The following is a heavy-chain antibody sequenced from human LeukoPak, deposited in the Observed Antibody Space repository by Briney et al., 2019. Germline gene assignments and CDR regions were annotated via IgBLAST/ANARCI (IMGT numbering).Heavy chain of an antibody. CDR1: GFIFSDYY. J-gene: IGHJ4*02. V-gene: IGHV3-11*01. Sequence: GGSLRLSCAASGFIFSDYYMTWIRQAPGKGLEWVSYISGRSNSIYYADSVKGRFTVSRDNAKSSLYLQMNSLRADDTAIYYCARVFQTYYFDYWGQGTLVTVSP. CDR2: ISGRSNSI. CDR3: ARVFQTYYFDY.